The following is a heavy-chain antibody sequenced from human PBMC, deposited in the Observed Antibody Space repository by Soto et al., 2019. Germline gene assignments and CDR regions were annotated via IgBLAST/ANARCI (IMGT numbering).Heavy chain of an antibody. V-gene: IGHV4-34*01. Sequence: QVQLQQWGAGLLKPSETLSLTCAVYGGSFSGYYWSWIRQPPGKGLEWIGEINHSGSTNYNPSLNSRVTISVDTSKNQFSLKLSSVTAADTAVYYCARSVVPAAMRASPRARYYYYYYMDVWGKGTTVTVSS. J-gene: IGHJ6*03. D-gene: IGHD2-2*01. CDR2: INHSGST. CDR1: GGSFSGYY. CDR3: ARSVVPAAMRASPRARYYYYYYMDV.